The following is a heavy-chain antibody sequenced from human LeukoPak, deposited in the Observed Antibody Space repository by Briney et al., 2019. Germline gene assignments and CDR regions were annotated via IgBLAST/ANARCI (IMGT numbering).Heavy chain of an antibody. J-gene: IGHJ4*02. CDR2: IYYSGST. CDR1: GGSISSYY. Sequence: SETLSLTCTVSGGSISSYYWSWIRQPPGKGLEWIGYIYYSGSTNYNPSLKSRATISVDTSKNQFSLKLSSVTAADTAVYYCASYDFWSGWFDYWGQGTLVTVSS. CDR3: ASYDFWSGWFDY. V-gene: IGHV4-59*01. D-gene: IGHD3-3*01.